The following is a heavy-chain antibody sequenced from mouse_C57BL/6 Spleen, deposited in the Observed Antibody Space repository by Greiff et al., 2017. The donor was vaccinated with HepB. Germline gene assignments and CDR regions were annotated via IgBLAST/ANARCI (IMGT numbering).Heavy chain of an antibody. CDR2: IFPGSGST. J-gene: IGHJ2*01. CDR1: GYTFTDYY. D-gene: IGHD1-1*01. CDR3: ARSGDYAYFDY. Sequence: VKLQESGPELVKPGASVKISCKASGYTFTDYYINWVKQRPGQGLEWIGWIFPGSGSTYYNEKFKGKATLNVDKSSSTAYMLLSSLTSEDSAVYFCARSGDYAYFDYWGQGTTLTVSS. V-gene: IGHV1-75*01.